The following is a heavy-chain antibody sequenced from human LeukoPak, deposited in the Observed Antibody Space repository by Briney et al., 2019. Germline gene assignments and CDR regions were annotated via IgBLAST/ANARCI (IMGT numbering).Heavy chain of an antibody. D-gene: IGHD3-10*01. CDR3: ARATGGDYYFYYMDV. CDR2: IYYSGST. V-gene: IGHV4-59*01. CDR1: GGSFSSYY. J-gene: IGHJ6*03. Sequence: SETLSLTCTVSGGSFSSYYWSWFRQPPGKGLEWIGYIYYSGSTNYNPSLKSRITISLDTSKNQLSLRVSSVTAADTAEYYCARATGGDYYFYYMDVWGKGTTVTVSS.